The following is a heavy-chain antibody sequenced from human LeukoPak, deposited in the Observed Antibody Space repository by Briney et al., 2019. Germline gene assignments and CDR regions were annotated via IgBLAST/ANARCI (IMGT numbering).Heavy chain of an antibody. D-gene: IGHD3-16*02. J-gene: IGHJ4*02. V-gene: IGHV3-7*01. CDR2: IKQDGSAK. CDR1: GFTFSSYW. CDR3: ARDYLQQLVIPTHFDY. Sequence: GGSLRLSCAASGFTFSSYWMSWVRQAPGKGLEWVANIKQDGSAKYYVDSVKGRFTISRDNAKNSLYLQMNSLRAEDTAVYYCARDYLQQLVIPTHFDYWGQGTLVTVSS.